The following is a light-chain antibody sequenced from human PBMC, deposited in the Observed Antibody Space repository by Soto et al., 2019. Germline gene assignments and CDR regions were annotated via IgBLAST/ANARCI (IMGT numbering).Light chain of an antibody. Sequence: QSALTQPASVSGSPGQSITISCTGTSSDVGGYNYVSWYQHHPGKAPKVMIYEVSNRPSGVSNRFSGSKSGNTASLTISGLQDEDEADYYCSSYTSSSTLVVFGGGTKVTVL. J-gene: IGLJ2*01. V-gene: IGLV2-14*01. CDR3: SSYTSSSTLVV. CDR1: SSDVGGYNY. CDR2: EVS.